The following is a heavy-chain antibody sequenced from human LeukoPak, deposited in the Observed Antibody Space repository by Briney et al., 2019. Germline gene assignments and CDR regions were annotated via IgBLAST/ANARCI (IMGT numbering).Heavy chain of an antibody. Sequence: GGSLRLSCAASGFTFSSYGMHWVRQAPGKGLEWVAFIRYDGSNKYYADSVKGRFTISRDNSKNTLYLRMNSLRAEDTAVYYCAKDRGDYDAFDIWGQGTMVTVSS. CDR1: GFTFSSYG. CDR2: IRYDGSNK. V-gene: IGHV3-30*02. D-gene: IGHD4-17*01. J-gene: IGHJ3*02. CDR3: AKDRGDYDAFDI.